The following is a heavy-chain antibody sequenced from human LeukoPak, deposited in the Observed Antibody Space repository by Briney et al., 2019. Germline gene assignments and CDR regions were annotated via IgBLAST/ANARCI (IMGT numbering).Heavy chain of an antibody. CDR3: AKDGGLWVSAHWGDS. CDR1: GFIFSSYG. CDR2: ISYDGSNK. D-gene: IGHD7-27*01. V-gene: IGHV3-30*18. J-gene: IGHJ4*02. Sequence: RGSLRLSCAASGFIFSSYGMHWVRQAPGKGLEWVAVISYDGSNKDYADSVKGRFTVSRDDSKNTLYLQMNSLRAEDTAVYYCAKDGGLWVSAHWGDSWGRGTLVTVSS.